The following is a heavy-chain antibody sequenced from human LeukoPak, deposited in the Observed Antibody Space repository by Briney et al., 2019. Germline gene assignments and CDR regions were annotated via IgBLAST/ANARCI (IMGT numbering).Heavy chain of an antibody. CDR1: SGSISTSNYY. J-gene: IGHJ4*02. CDR3: ARGQSMVRGVYTQYYFDY. D-gene: IGHD3-10*01. Sequence: PSETLSLTCTVSSGSISTSNYYWGWVRQPPGKALEWIGNIFYSGSTYYSPSLKSRVTISVDTSKNQFSLKLSSVTAADTAVYYCARGQSMVRGVYTQYYFDYWGQGTLVTVSS. CDR2: IFYSGST. V-gene: IGHV4-39*07.